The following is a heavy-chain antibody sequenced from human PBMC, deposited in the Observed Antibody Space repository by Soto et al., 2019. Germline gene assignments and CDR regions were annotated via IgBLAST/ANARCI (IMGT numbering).Heavy chain of an antibody. CDR2: INHRGSA. Sequence: PSETLSLTCAFSGSSVSSTYWWSWVRQPPGKGPEWIGEINHRGSANYNPSLKSRVTMSLDISKSQFSLRLTSVTAADTAVYFCARYNAASGTYYFDYWGGGALVT. J-gene: IGHJ4*02. V-gene: IGHV4-4*02. CDR3: ARYNAASGTYYFDY. D-gene: IGHD6-13*01. CDR1: GSSVSSTYW.